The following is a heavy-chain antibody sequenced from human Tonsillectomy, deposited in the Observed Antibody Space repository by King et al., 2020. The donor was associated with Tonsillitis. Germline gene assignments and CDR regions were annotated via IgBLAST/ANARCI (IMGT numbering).Heavy chain of an antibody. D-gene: IGHD2-15*01. V-gene: IGHV1-8*01. CDR3: ARGRGGGCSGGSCYYFDY. J-gene: IGHJ4*02. CDR2: MNPNSGNT. Sequence: QLVQSGAEVKKPGASVKVSCKTSGYTFTNYDINWGRQATGQGLEWMGWMNPNSGNTGYAQKFQGRVTMTRDTSISTAYMELSSLRSEATAGYYCARGRGGGCSGGSCYYFDYWGQGTLVTVSS. CDR1: GYTFTNYD.